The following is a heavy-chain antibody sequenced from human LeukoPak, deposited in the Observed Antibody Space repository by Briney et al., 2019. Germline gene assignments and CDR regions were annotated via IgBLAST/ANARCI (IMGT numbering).Heavy chain of an antibody. D-gene: IGHD5-18*01. CDR1: GFPFSNAW. J-gene: IGHJ4*02. Sequence: GGSLRLSCAASGFPFSNAWMNWVRQAPGRGLEWVGRLKSKNDGGTTDYATPVKGRFTISRDDSGNTLYLQMNSLRAEDTAVYYCAKDHLGLYSYSDYWGQGTLVTVSS. CDR2: LKSKNDGGTT. V-gene: IGHV3-15*01. CDR3: AKDHLGLYSYSDY.